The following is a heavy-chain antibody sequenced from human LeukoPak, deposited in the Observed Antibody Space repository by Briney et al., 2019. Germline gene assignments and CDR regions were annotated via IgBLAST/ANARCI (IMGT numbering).Heavy chain of an antibody. Sequence: PGGSLRLSCAASGFTFSSYAMHWVRQAPGKGLEWVAVISYDGTNKYYADSVKGRFALSRDNSENTLYLQMNSLRAEDTAVYYCARGAQQWQCPPPHFDYWGQGTLVTVSS. CDR1: GFTFSSYA. D-gene: IGHD5/OR15-5a*01. CDR3: ARGAQQWQCPPPHFDY. CDR2: ISYDGTNK. J-gene: IGHJ4*02. V-gene: IGHV3-30*09.